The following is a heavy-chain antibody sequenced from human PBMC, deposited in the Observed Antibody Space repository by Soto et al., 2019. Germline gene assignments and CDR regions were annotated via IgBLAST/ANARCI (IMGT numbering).Heavy chain of an antibody. CDR3: VKDALTTVAYYFDY. Sequence: GGSLRLSCEVSGFRFDDYGMPWVRQAPGKGLEWIAGISRDSRSISYGASMKGRFTISRDNAKNSLYLQLNSLRADDTAFYYCVKDALTTVAYYFDYWGQGALVTVSS. V-gene: IGHV3-9*01. J-gene: IGHJ4*02. D-gene: IGHD4-17*01. CDR2: ISRDSRSI. CDR1: GFRFDDYG.